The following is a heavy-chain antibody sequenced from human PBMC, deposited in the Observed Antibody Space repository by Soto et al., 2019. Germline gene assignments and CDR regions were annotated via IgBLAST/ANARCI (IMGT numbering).Heavy chain of an antibody. V-gene: IGHV3-15*07. CDR1: RFTFSNAW. D-gene: IGHD6-13*01. CDR3: TTEKLAAAGTFVYYYGMDV. CDR2: IKSKTDGGTT. J-gene: IGHJ6*02. Sequence: HAGCLRLSCAASRFTFSNAWLNWVRQAPGKGLEWVGRIKSKTDGGTTDYAAPVKGRFTISRDDSKNTLYLQMNSLKTEDTAVYYCTTEKLAAAGTFVYYYGMDVWGQGTTVTVPS.